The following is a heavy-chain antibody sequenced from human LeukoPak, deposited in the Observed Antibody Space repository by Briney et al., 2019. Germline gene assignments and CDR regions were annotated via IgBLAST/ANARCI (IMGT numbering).Heavy chain of an antibody. CDR1: GFSFSDYS. V-gene: IGHV3-30*04. CDR3: ARDFGGQRWNYYFDY. Sequence: PGGSLRLSCAASGFSFSDYSMNWFRQAPGKGLEWVAIISHDGTNKYHADSVKGRFTISRDNSKNTLYLQMNSLRAEDSALYLCARDFGGQRWNYYFDYWGQGTLVTVSP. CDR2: ISHDGTNK. D-gene: IGHD4-23*01. J-gene: IGHJ4*02.